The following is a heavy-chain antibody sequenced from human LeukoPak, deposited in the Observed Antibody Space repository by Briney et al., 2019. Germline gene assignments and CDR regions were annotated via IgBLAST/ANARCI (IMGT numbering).Heavy chain of an antibody. V-gene: IGHV3-23*01. CDR2: IGGSGGGT. J-gene: IGHJ4*02. CDR3: AKISGSGSSHSDS. CDR1: GFTFSSFV. D-gene: IGHD3-10*01. Sequence: PGGSLKLSCAASGFTFSSFVMNWVRQAPGMGLEWVSGIGGSGGGTYYADSVKGRFTISRDNSKNTLYLLMNTLRGDDTAVYYCAKISGSGSSHSDSWGQGTLVTVSS.